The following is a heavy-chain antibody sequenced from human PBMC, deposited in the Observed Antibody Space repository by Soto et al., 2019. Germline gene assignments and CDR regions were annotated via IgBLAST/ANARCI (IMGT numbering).Heavy chain of an antibody. CDR1: GANSNSYS. D-gene: IGHD3-16*01. Sequence: QVRLVQSGSEVKKPGSSVRLSCKASGANSNSYSIAWVRQAPGQGLEWMGTTVPLSGTPNYAQKFLDRVTLTADKSTSTAYMELSSLRSEDTGIYYCARDWRQMSRGGFFDYWGQGSLVSVSS. J-gene: IGHJ4*02. CDR2: TVPLSGTP. V-gene: IGHV1-69*06. CDR3: ARDWRQMSRGGFFDY.